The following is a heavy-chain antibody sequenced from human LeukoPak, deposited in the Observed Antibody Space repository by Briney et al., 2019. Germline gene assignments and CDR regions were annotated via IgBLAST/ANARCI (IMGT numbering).Heavy chain of an antibody. Sequence: PGGSLRLSCAASRFTFSDYYMSWIRQAPGKGLEWVSYISSSGFTIYYADSVKGRFTISRDNAKNSLYLQMNSLRAEDTAVYYCARDDYNWNYYFDYWGQGTLVTVSS. CDR3: ARDDYNWNYYFDY. CDR1: RFTFSDYY. D-gene: IGHD1-7*01. J-gene: IGHJ4*02. V-gene: IGHV3-11*01. CDR2: ISSSGFTI.